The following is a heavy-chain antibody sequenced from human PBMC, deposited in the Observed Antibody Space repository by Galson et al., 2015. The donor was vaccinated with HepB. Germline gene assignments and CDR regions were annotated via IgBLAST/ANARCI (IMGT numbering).Heavy chain of an antibody. D-gene: IGHD1-26*01. CDR1: GFTFSNAW. CDR3: TRHSGSYFFDY. J-gene: IGHJ4*02. CDR2: IKSKTDGGTT. V-gene: IGHV3-15*01. Sequence: SLRLSCAASGFTFSNAWMSWVRQAPGKGLEWVGRIKSKTDGGTTDYAAPVKGRFTISRDDSRNTLYLQMNSLKTEDTAVYYCTRHSGSYFFDYWGQGTLVTVSS.